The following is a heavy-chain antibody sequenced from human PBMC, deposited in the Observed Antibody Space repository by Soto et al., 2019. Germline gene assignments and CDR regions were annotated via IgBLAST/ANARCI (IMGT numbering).Heavy chain of an antibody. D-gene: IGHD3-22*01. CDR3: AKDFPDSSGYLGLGMDV. CDR2: ISWNSGSI. CDR1: GFTFDDYA. J-gene: IGHJ6*02. Sequence: PGGSLRLSCAASGFTFDDYAMHWVRQAPGKGLQWVSGISWNSGSIDYADSVKGRFTISRDNAKNSLNLQMKSLRAEDTALYYCAKDFPDSSGYLGLGMDVWGQGTTVTVSS. V-gene: IGHV3-9*01.